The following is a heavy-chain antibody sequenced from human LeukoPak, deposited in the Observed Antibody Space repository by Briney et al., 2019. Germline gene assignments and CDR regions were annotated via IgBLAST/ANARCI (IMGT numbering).Heavy chain of an antibody. CDR3: ARVGTNLLTPYGLDV. CDR2: IWYDGSKK. D-gene: IGHD3-9*01. J-gene: IGHJ6*02. Sequence: GGSLRLSCAASGITLSDFWFSWVRQAPGKGLEWVAVIWYDGSKKHYADSMKGRLTISRDNSKNTLYLQMNSLRVEDTGVYYCARVGTNLLTPYGLDVWGQGTTVTVSS. CDR1: GITLSDFW. V-gene: IGHV3-33*08.